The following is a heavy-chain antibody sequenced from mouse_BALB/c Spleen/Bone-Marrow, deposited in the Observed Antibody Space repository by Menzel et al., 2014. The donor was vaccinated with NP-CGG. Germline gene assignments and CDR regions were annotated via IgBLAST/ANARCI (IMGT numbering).Heavy chain of an antibody. D-gene: IGHD1-1*01. CDR3: ARLIYGSSYIVDF. J-gene: IGHJ4*01. CDR2: INPSNGRA. Sequence: VKLMESGAELVKPGASVKLSCKASGYTFTGYWMHWVKQRPGQGLEWIGEINPSNGRANYNEKFKSMATLTVGKSSSTAYMQLSSLTSEDSAVFYCARLIYGSSYIVDFWGQGTSVTVSS. CDR1: GYTFTGYW. V-gene: IGHV1S81*02.